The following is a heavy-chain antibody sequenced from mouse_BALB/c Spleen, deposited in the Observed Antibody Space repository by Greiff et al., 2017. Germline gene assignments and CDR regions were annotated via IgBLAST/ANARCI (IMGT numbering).Heavy chain of an antibody. V-gene: IGHV1-4*01. J-gene: IGHJ1*01. Sequence: QVQLKQSGAELARPGASVKMSCKASGYTFTSYTMHWVKQRPGQGLEWIGYINPSSGYTNYNQKFKDKATLTADKSSSTAYMQLSSLTSEDSAVYYCARWDGYYGYFDVWGAGTTVTVSS. CDR2: INPSSGYT. D-gene: IGHD2-3*01. CDR1: GYTFTSYT. CDR3: ARWDGYYGYFDV.